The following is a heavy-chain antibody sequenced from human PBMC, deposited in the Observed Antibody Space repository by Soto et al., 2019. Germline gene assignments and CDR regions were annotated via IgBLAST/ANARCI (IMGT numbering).Heavy chain of an antibody. J-gene: IGHJ4*02. CDR1: GFTFSGYG. CDR3: AKAQYYYDSSGSLDY. D-gene: IGHD3-22*01. CDR2: ISYDGSNK. V-gene: IGHV3-30*18. Sequence: PGGSLRLSCAASGFTFSGYGMHWVRQAPGKGLEWVAVISYDGSNKYYADSVKGRFTISRDNSKNTLYLQMNSLRAEDTAVYYCAKAQYYYDSSGSLDYWGQGTLVTVSS.